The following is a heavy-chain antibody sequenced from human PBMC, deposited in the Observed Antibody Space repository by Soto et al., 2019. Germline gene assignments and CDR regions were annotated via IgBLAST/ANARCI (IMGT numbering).Heavy chain of an antibody. J-gene: IGHJ4*02. CDR1: GYSFTSYC. Sequence: ESLNLSCTVSGYSFTSYCIGSWRQMPGKGLEWMGIIYPGDSDTRYSPSFQGQVTISADKSISTAYLQWSSLKASDTAMYYCARVRRPIMFGELGYWGQGTLVTVSS. CDR2: IYPGDSDT. D-gene: IGHD3-10*02. CDR3: ARVRRPIMFGELGY. V-gene: IGHV5-51*01.